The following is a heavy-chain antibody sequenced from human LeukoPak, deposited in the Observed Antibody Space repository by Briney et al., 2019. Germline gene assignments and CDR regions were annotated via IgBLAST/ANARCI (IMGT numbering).Heavy chain of an antibody. CDR3: ARDTTMIVVVTSNWFDP. D-gene: IGHD3-22*01. CDR2: INPNSGGT. Sequence: ASEKVSCKASGYTFTGYYMHWVRQAPGQGLEWVGWINPNSGGTNYAQKFQCRVTMTRDTSISTAYMELSRLRSDDTAVYYCARDTTMIVVVTSNWFDPCGQRTLVTVSS. J-gene: IGHJ5*02. CDR1: GYTFTGYY. V-gene: IGHV1-2*02.